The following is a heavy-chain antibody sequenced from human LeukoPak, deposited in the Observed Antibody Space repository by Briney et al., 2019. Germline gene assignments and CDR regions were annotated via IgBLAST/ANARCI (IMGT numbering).Heavy chain of an antibody. CDR2: IYYSGST. D-gene: IGHD4-17*01. Sequence: SSQTLSLTCTVSGGAINSGGYYWSWIRQPPGRGLEWIGYIYYSGSTYYNPSLKSRVTISVDTSKNQFSLKLSSVTAADAAVYYCARGLYGDYESHYFDYWGQGTLVTVSS. CDR1: GGAINSGGYY. J-gene: IGHJ4*02. V-gene: IGHV4-30-2*01. CDR3: ARGLYGDYESHYFDY.